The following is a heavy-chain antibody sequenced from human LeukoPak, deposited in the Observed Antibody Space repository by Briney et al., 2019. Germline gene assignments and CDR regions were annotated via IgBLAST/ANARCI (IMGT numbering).Heavy chain of an antibody. Sequence: ASVKVSCKASGYTFTSYDINWLRQATGQGLEWMGWMNPNSGNTGYAQKFQGRVTMTRNTSISTAYMELSSLRSEDTAVYYCARGIGGSMVRGAWGQGTLVTVSS. V-gene: IGHV1-8*01. CDR1: GYTFTSYD. CDR2: MNPNSGNT. CDR3: ARGIGGSMVRGA. D-gene: IGHD3-10*01. J-gene: IGHJ4*02.